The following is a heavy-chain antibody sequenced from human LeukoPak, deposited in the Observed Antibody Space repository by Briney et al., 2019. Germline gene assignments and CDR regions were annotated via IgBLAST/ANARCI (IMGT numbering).Heavy chain of an antibody. V-gene: IGHV4-4*07. CDR1: GGSISSYY. CDR3: ARGAAAVIPSWFDS. CDR2: IDTSGST. Sequence: SETLSLTCTVSGGSISSYYWSWIRQPAGKGLEWIGRIDTSGSTKNNPSLKSRVTMSVDTSKNQFSLKLSSVNAADTAVYYCARGAAAVIPSWFDSWGQGTLVTVSS. D-gene: IGHD6-13*01. J-gene: IGHJ5*01.